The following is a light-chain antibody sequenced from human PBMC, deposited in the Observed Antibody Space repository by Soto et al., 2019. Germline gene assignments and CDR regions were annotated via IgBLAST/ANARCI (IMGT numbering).Light chain of an antibody. CDR2: AAS. CDR3: QHYYNWPQYT. J-gene: IGKJ2*01. CDR1: QNIDNK. Sequence: EIVLTQSPVTLSVSPGERATLSCRTNQNIDNKLAWYQQKPGQTPRLLIFAASTRATDIPARFSGSGSGTEFTLNISSLQSDDFAVYYCQHYYNWPQYTFGQGTKLEIE. V-gene: IGKV3-15*01.